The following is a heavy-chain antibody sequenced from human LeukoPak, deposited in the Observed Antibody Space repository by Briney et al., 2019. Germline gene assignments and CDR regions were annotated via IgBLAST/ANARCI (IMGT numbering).Heavy chain of an antibody. CDR3: ARGTKSLVHWFDP. CDR2: IYHSGST. V-gene: IGHV4-30-2*01. D-gene: IGHD3-16*02. CDR1: GGSISSGGYS. J-gene: IGHJ5*02. Sequence: PSQTLSLTCAVSGGSISSGGYSWSWIRQPPGKGLEWIGYIYHSGSTNYNPSLKSRVTISVDTSKNQFSLKLSSVTAADTAVYYCARGTKSLVHWFDPWGQGTLVTVSS.